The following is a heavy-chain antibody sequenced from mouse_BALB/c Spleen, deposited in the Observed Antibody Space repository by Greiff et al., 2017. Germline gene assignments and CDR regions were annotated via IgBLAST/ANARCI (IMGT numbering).Heavy chain of an antibody. CDR2: ISDGGSYT. CDR3: ARGVGDYAMDY. J-gene: IGHJ4*01. V-gene: IGHV5-4*02. Sequence: EVKLMESGGGLVKPGGSLKLSCAASGFTFSDYYMYWVRQTPEKRLEWVATISDGGSYTYYPDSVKGRFTISRDNAKNNLYLQMSSLKSEDTAMYYCARGVGDYAMDYWGQGTSVTVSS. D-gene: IGHD1-1*02. CDR1: GFTFSDYY.